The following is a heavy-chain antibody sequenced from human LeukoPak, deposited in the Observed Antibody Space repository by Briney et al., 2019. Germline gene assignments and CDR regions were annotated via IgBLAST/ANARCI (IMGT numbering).Heavy chain of an antibody. CDR3: AREHCSGGSCYSIYYYYYMDV. CDR1: GGSFSGYY. J-gene: IGHJ6*03. V-gene: IGHV4-34*01. D-gene: IGHD2-15*01. Sequence: SETLFLTCAVYGGSFSGYYWSWIRQPPGKGLEGIGEINHSGSTNYNPSLKSRVTISVDTSKNQFSLKLSSVTAADTAVYYCAREHCSGGSCYSIYYYYYMDVWGKGTTVTVSS. CDR2: INHSGST.